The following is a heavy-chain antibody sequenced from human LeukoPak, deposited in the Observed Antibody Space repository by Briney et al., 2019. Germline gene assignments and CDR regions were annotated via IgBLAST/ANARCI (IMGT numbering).Heavy chain of an antibody. V-gene: IGHV4-4*07. Sequence: PSETLSLTCTVSGGSISSYYWSWIRQPAGKGLEWIGRIYTSGSTNYNPSLESRVTMSVDTSKNQFSLKLSSVTAADTAVYYCARDGYNWNDNWFDPWGQGTLVTVSS. CDR1: GGSISSYY. J-gene: IGHJ5*02. D-gene: IGHD1-1*01. CDR3: ARDGYNWNDNWFDP. CDR2: IYTSGST.